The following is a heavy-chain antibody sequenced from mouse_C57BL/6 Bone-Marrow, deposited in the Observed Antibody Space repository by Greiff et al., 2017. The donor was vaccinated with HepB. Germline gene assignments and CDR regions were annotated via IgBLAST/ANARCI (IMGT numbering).Heavy chain of an antibody. CDR2: IYPRSGNT. Sequence: VKLMESGAELARPGASVKLSCKASGYTFTSYGISWVKQRTGQGLEWIGEIYPRSGNTYYNEKFKGKATLTADKSSSTAYMELRSLTSEDSAVYFCAREVLLRGYAMDYWGQGTSVTVSS. V-gene: IGHV1-81*01. CDR1: GYTFTSYG. J-gene: IGHJ4*01. D-gene: IGHD1-1*01. CDR3: AREVLLRGYAMDY.